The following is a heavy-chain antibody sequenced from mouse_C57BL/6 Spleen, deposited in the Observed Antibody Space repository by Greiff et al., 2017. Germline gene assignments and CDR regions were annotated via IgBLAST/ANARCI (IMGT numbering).Heavy chain of an antibody. V-gene: IGHV1-15*01. CDR1: GYTFTDYE. Sequence: QVQLQQSGAELVRPGASVTLSCKASGYTFTDYEMHWVKQTPVHGLEWIGAIDPETGGTAYNQKFKGKAILTADKSSSTAYMELRSLTSEDSAVYYGTRRNWERGYFDVWGTGTTVTVSS. D-gene: IGHD4-1*02. J-gene: IGHJ1*03. CDR3: TRRNWERGYFDV. CDR2: IDPETGGT.